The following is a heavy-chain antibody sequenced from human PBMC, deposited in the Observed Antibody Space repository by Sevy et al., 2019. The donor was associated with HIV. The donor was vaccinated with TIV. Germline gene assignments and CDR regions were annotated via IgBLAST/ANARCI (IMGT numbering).Heavy chain of an antibody. CDR3: VKDPLISLGADLFDY. J-gene: IGHJ4*02. Sequence: GGSLRLSCATSGFTFNSNGMHWVRQAPGKGLEWVSFIQYDGGNKNYADSVKGRFTISRDNSKNTLYLQLSSLRTEDTALYYCVKDPLISLGADLFDYWGQGTLVTVSS. CDR2: IQYDGGNK. V-gene: IGHV3-30*02. CDR1: GFTFNSNG. D-gene: IGHD7-27*01.